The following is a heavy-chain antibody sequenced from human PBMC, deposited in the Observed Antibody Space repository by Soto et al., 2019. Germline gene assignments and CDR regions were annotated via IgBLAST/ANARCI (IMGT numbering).Heavy chain of an antibody. CDR3: ARVAAAVLRFDP. D-gene: IGHD6-13*01. CDR2: IYYSGST. Sequence: QVQLQESGPGLVKPSRTLSLTCTVSGGSISSGGYYWSWIRQHPGKGLEWIGYIYYSGSTYYNPSPKSRVTISVDTYKNQFSLKLSSVTAADTAVYYCARVAAAVLRFDPWGQGTLVTVSS. V-gene: IGHV4-31*03. CDR1: GGSISSGGYY. J-gene: IGHJ5*02.